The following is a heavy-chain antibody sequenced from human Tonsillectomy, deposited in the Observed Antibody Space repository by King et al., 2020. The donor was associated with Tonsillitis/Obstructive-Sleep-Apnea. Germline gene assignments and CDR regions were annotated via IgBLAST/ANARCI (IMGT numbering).Heavy chain of an antibody. D-gene: IGHD2-2*01. CDR3: AKDMLEGYSRSTSCYPAFDD. CDR1: GFTFDDYT. V-gene: IGHV3-43*01. J-gene: IGHJ4*02. Sequence: QLVQSGGVVVQPGGSLRLSCAASGFTFDDYTMHWVRQAPGKVLEWVALISWDGGRTDYADSVKGRFTISRDNSKNSLYLQMNSLRTEDSALYYCAKDMLEGYSRSTSCYPAFDDWGQGTLVTVSS. CDR2: ISWDGGRT.